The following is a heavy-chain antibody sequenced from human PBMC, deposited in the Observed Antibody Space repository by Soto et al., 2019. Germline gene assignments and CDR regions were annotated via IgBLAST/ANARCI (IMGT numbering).Heavy chain of an antibody. V-gene: IGHV1-18*04. Sequence: ASVKVSCKSSGYTFTSNGFSWVRQAPGQGLEWMRWISAYNGITNYSQDFQGRVTMTTDTATTTAYMERTSLRSDDTSVYYCARLHSGSCDFWGQGTLVTVSS. CDR2: ISAYNGIT. D-gene: IGHD6-6*01. CDR1: GYTFTSNG. J-gene: IGHJ4*02. CDR3: ARLHSGSCDF.